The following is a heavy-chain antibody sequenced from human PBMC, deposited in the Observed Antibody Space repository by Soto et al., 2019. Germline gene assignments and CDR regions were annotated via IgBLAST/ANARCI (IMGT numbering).Heavy chain of an antibody. V-gene: IGHV1-8*01. Sequence: GASVKVSCKASGYTFTSYDINWVRQATGQGLEWMGWMNPNSGNTGYAQKSQGRVTMTRNASISTAYMELSSLRSEDTAVYYCARGLQDIVVVPAARGLNWFDPWGQGTLVTVSS. CDR3: ARGLQDIVVVPAARGLNWFDP. CDR2: MNPNSGNT. CDR1: GYTFTSYD. D-gene: IGHD2-2*01. J-gene: IGHJ5*02.